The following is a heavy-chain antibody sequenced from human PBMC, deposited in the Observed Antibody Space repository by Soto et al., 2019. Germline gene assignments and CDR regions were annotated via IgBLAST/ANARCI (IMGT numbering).Heavy chain of an antibody. Sequence: EVQLAESGGGLAQPGGSLRLSCAASGFTLSGYAMDWVRQAPGKGLEYVSGISSNGVGPSNANSVKGRFTISRDNSKNTVYLQMGSLRPEDMAVYYCARRARPDFYYMDVWGKGPTVTVSS. D-gene: IGHD6-6*01. V-gene: IGHV3-64*01. CDR2: ISSNGVGP. CDR1: GFTLSGYA. CDR3: ARRARPDFYYMDV. J-gene: IGHJ6*03.